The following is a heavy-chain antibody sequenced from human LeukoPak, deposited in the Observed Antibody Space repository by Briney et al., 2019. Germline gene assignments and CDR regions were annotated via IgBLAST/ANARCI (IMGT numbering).Heavy chain of an antibody. Sequence: PSETLSLTCTVSGGSLSSYYWSWIRQPPGKGLEWIGEINHSGSTNYNPSLKSRVTISVDTSKNQFSLKLSSVTAADTAVYYCARSTLPDDYWGQGTLVTVSS. V-gene: IGHV4-34*01. CDR1: GGSLSSYY. CDR2: INHSGST. J-gene: IGHJ4*02. CDR3: ARSTLPDDY. D-gene: IGHD2/OR15-2a*01.